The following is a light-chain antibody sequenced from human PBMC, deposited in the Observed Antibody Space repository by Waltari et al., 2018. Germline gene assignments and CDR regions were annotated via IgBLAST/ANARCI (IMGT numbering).Light chain of an antibody. CDR2: DVR. CDR3: TSDAEGNNFYV. CDR1: SSDVGAYDR. J-gene: IGLJ1*01. Sequence: QSALTQPPSASGSPGQSVTISCTGTSSDVGAYDRVSWYQQHPGKAPTLLIYDVRKRPSGVPGRFSGSRSGNTASLTVYGLQAEDEADYYCTSDAEGNNFYVFGTGTKVTVL. V-gene: IGLV2-8*01.